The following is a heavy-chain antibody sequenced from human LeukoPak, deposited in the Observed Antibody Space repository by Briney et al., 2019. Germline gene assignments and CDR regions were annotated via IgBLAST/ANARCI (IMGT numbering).Heavy chain of an antibody. CDR1: GGTFSSYA. CDR2: IIPIFGTA. V-gene: IGHV1-69*01. CDR3: ASLPGYSSSWAFDY. Sequence: EASVKVSCKASGGTFSSYAISWVRQAPGQGLEWMGGIIPIFGTANYAQKFQGRVTIIADESTSTAYMELSSLRSEDTAVYYCASLPGYSSSWAFDYWGQGTLVTVSS. D-gene: IGHD6-13*01. J-gene: IGHJ4*02.